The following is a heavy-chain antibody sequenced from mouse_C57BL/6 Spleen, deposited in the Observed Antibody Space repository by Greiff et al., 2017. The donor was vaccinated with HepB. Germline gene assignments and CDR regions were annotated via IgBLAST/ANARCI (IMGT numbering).Heavy chain of an antibody. CDR3: ARDRTGIYAMDY. V-gene: IGHV5-16*01. CDR2: INYDGSST. CDR1: GFTFSDYY. J-gene: IGHJ4*01. Sequence: EVKVVESEGGLVQPGSSMKLSCTASGFTFSDYYMAWVRQVPEKGLEWVANINYDGSSTYYLDSLKSRFIISRDNAKNILYLQMSSLKSEDTATYYCARDRTGIYAMDYWGQGTSVTVSS. D-gene: IGHD4-1*01.